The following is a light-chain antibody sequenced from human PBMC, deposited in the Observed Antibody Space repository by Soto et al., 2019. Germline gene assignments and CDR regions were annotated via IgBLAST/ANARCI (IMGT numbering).Light chain of an antibody. CDR1: QSIGNS. V-gene: IGKV3-11*01. CDR2: DAF. CDR3: RQRYNWPLT. J-gene: IGKJ4*01. Sequence: TVLTQSPATLSLSPGERATLSCKASQSIGNSLGWFQQKPGQAPRLLIDDAFNRATGIPARFTGSGSGSDFTLTISSLEPVDVGVYYCRQRYNWPLTFGGGTKVDIK.